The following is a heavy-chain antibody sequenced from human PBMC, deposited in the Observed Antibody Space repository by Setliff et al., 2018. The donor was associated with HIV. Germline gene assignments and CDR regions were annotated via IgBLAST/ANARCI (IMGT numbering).Heavy chain of an antibody. Sequence: ASVKVSCKPSGYTFSNYDINWVRQAAGQGLEWMGWMNPDSRNTGYAQRFEGRVTLTWDTSISTAYLELNHLKSDDTAVYYCARARADYYDRRRRSHYYIDVWARGATVTVSS. CDR2: MNPDSRNT. J-gene: IGHJ6*03. CDR1: GYTFSNYD. V-gene: IGHV1-8*02. D-gene: IGHD3-22*01. CDR3: ARARADYYDRRRRSHYYIDV.